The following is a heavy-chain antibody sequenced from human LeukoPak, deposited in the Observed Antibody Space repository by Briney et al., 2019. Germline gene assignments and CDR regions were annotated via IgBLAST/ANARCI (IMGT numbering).Heavy chain of an antibody. V-gene: IGHV3-30*18. J-gene: IGHJ4*02. CDR3: AKEGKAAAVYYFDY. CDR1: GFTFSNYG. Sequence: GSLRLSCTVSGFTFSNYGMHWVRQAPGKGLEWVAVLSYDGSNKYYADSVKGRFTISRDNSKNTLYLQMNSLRAEDTAVYYCAKEGKAAAVYYFDYWGQGTLVTVSS. CDR2: LSYDGSNK. D-gene: IGHD6-13*01.